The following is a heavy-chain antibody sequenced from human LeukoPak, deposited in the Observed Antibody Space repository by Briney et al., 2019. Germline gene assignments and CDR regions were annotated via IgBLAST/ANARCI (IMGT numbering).Heavy chain of an antibody. CDR1: GFSFSSYE. CDR2: ITSSGATK. J-gene: IGHJ4*02. V-gene: IGHV3-48*03. CDR3: VRESRSDWYVGYFDY. Sequence: GGSLRLSCAASGFSFSSYEMNWVRQAPRKGLEWISYITSSGATKYSADSVKGRFTISRDNAKNSLYLQMTSLRVEATAFYYCVRESRSDWYVGYFDYWGRGTLVTVSS. D-gene: IGHD6-19*01.